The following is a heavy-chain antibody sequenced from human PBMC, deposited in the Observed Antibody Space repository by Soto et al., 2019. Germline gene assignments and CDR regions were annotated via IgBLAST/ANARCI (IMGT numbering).Heavy chain of an antibody. CDR3: TRGRFTNYSCFES. V-gene: IGHV4-34*01. CDR2: ILHSGRT. D-gene: IGHD2-8*01. CDR1: GGSFSGNY. Sequence: PSETLSLTCAVYGGSFSGNYWSWIRQPPGKGLEWIGEILHSGRTKYNPSLENRVTISVDTSKNQFSLKLSSVTAADTAVYFCTRGRFTNYSCFESWGQGTLVTVSS. J-gene: IGHJ4*02.